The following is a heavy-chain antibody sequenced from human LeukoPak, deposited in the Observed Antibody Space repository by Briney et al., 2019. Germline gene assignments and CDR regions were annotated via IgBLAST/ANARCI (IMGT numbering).Heavy chain of an antibody. J-gene: IGHJ4*03. CDR2: IDHRGDT. D-gene: IGHD5-24*01. V-gene: IGHV4-34*01. CDR3: ARGATISETGYFDF. CDR1: GGSFSRYY. Sequence: PSETLSLTCAVYGGSFSRYYWSWIRQSPGKGLEWIAEIDHRGDTNYNPSVKSRVTIAVDTSKNQFSLKVRSLSAADTAVYYCARGATISETGYFDFWGQGTLVTVSS.